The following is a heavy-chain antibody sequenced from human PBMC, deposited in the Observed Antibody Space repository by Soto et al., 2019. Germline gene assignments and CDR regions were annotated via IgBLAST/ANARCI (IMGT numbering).Heavy chain of an antibody. Sequence: KPSETLSLTCTVSGGSINDYYWNWIRKPPGKGLEWLGYIYYSGSTNYSPALKSRVTISVDTSKNQFSLKVASVTAADTAVYYCARGVPNGGYSSSWYENWFDPWGQATLVTVSS. CDR1: GGSINDYY. CDR2: IYYSGST. D-gene: IGHD6-13*01. CDR3: ARGVPNGGYSSSWYENWFDP. J-gene: IGHJ5*02. V-gene: IGHV4-59*01.